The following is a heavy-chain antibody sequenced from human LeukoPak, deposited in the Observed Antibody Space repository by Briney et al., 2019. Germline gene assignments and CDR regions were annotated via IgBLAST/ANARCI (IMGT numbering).Heavy chain of an antibody. CDR2: IYYSGST. CDR3: AREDYGVFFDY. Sequence: SETLSLTCTASGGFISSGDYYWSWIRQPPGKGLEWIGYIYYSGSTYYNPSLKSRVTISVDTSKNQFSLKLSSVTAADTAVYYCAREDYGVFFDYWGQGTLVTVSS. V-gene: IGHV4-30-4*01. J-gene: IGHJ4*02. CDR1: GGFISSGDYY. D-gene: IGHD4-17*01.